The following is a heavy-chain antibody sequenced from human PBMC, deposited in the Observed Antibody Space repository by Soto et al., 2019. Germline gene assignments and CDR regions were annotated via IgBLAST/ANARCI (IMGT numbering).Heavy chain of an antibody. D-gene: IGHD3-16*01. CDR3: ALRGSVYGMDV. Sequence: QVQLMRSGAEVKKPGSSVKVSCKASGGTFSSYTISWVRQAPGQGLEWMGRIIPILGIANYAQKFQGRVTITADKSTSTAYMELSSLRSEDTAVYYCALRGSVYGMDVWGQGTTVTVSS. V-gene: IGHV1-69*02. J-gene: IGHJ6*02. CDR1: GGTFSSYT. CDR2: IIPILGIA.